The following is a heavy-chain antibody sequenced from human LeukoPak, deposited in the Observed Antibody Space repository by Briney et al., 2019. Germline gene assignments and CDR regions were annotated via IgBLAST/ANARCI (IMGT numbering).Heavy chain of an antibody. CDR1: GYSFTGYY. Sequence: GASVKVSCKASGYSFTGYYMHWVRQAPGQGPEWMGLISPTGGSTAYAQKFQGRVTMTRDMSTSTVYMELSSLRSEDTAVYYCARVSAMIVVWGQGTLVTVSS. D-gene: IGHD3-22*01. CDR3: ARVSAMIVV. CDR2: ISPTGGST. J-gene: IGHJ4*02. V-gene: IGHV1-46*01.